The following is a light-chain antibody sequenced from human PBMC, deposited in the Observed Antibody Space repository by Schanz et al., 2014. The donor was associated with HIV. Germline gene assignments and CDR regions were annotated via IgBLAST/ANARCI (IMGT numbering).Light chain of an antibody. CDR3: HHYGDSRGT. V-gene: IGKV3-20*01. CDR2: GAS. Sequence: EIVLTQSPGTLSLSPGERATLSCRASQSVSSSYLAWYQQKPGQAPRLLIYGASSRATGIPDRFSGSGSGTGFTLTISRLEPDDFAVYYCHHYGDSRGTFGGGTEVDI. CDR1: QSVSSSY. J-gene: IGKJ4*02.